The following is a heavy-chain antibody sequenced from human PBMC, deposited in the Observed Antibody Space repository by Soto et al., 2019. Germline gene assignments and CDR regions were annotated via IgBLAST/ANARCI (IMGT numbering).Heavy chain of an antibody. V-gene: IGHV1-69*02. CDR1: GGTFSSYT. J-gene: IGHJ4*02. CDR2: IIPILGIA. D-gene: IGHD6-19*01. Sequence: QVQLVQSGAEVKKPGSSVKVSCKASGGTFSSYTISWVRQAPGQGLEWMGRIIPILGIANYAQKFQGRVTITADKSTSTAEMELSSLRSEDTAVYYCARADSRKGYSSGWYYFDYWGQGTLVTVSS. CDR3: ARADSRKGYSSGWYYFDY.